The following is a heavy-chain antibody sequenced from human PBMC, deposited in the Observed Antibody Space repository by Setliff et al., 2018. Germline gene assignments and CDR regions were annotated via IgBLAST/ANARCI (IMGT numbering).Heavy chain of an antibody. D-gene: IGHD1-26*01. V-gene: IGHV1-24*01. Sequence: GASVKVSCKVSGYTLTELSMHWVRQAPGKGLEWMGGFDPEDGETIYARKFQGRVTMTEDTSTDTAYMELSSLRSEDTAVHYCATQPLQWELLGFDYWGQGTLVTVSS. CDR1: GYTLTELS. CDR3: ATQPLQWELLGFDY. CDR2: FDPEDGET. J-gene: IGHJ4*02.